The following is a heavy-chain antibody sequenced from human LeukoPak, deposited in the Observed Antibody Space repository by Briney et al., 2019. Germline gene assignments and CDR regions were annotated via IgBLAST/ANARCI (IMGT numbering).Heavy chain of an antibody. CDR1: GDSASTNSGA. V-gene: IGHV6-1*01. CDR3: ARGGSYAFDI. Sequence: SQTLSLTCAISGDSASTNSGAWNWIRQSPSRGLEWLGRTLYRSKWSNDYAVSVKSRITINPDTSKNQISLQLNSVTPEDTAVYYCARGGSYAFDIWGQGTMVTVSS. J-gene: IGHJ3*02. D-gene: IGHD1-26*01. CDR2: TLYRSKWSN.